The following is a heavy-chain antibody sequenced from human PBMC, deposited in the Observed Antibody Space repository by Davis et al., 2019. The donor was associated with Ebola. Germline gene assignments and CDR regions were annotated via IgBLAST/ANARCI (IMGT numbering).Heavy chain of an antibody. J-gene: IGHJ3*01. CDR3: AAGGSRGGFDV. Sequence: ASVKVSCKASGYTFTSYAMNWARQAPGQGLEWMGNFDPEDNEIIYAQKFEGRVTMTEDTSTHTAYMELSSLRSEDSAVYYCAAGGSRGGFDVWGQGTMVTVS. CDR2: FDPEDNEI. V-gene: IGHV1-24*01. CDR1: GYTFTSYA. D-gene: IGHD1-26*01.